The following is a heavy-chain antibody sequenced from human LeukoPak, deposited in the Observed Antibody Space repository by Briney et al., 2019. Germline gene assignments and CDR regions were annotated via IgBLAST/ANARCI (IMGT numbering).Heavy chain of an antibody. CDR2: IWYDGSNK. CDR3: ARDMYYDILTGYADFDY. Sequence: SGGSLRLSCAASGFTFSSYGMHWVRQAPGKGLEWVAVIWYDGSNKYYADSVKSRFTISRDNSKNTLYLQMNSLRAEDTAVYYCARDMYYDILTGYADFDYWGQGTLVTVSS. CDR1: GFTFSSYG. J-gene: IGHJ4*02. D-gene: IGHD3-9*01. V-gene: IGHV3-33*01.